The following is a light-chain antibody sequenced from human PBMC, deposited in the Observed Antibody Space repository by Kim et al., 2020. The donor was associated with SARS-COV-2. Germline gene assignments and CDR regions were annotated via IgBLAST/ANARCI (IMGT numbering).Light chain of an antibody. CDR3: QQYNNWPPLT. CDR2: GAS. CDR1: QSVSSN. Sequence: CPGGRATLSCRASQSVSSNLAWYQQKPGQAPRLLIYGASTRATGIPARFSGSGSGTEFTLTISSPQSEDYAVYYCQQYNNWPPLTFGGGTKVDIK. V-gene: IGKV3-15*01. J-gene: IGKJ4*01.